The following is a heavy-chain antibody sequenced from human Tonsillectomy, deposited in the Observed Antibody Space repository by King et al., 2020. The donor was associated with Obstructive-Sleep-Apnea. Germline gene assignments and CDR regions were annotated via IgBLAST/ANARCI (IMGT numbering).Heavy chain of an antibody. J-gene: IGHJ3*02. D-gene: IGHD4-17*01. V-gene: IGHV4-38-2*02. CDR2: IYHSGST. Sequence: QLQESGPGLVKPSETLSLTCTVSGYSISSGYYWGWIRQPPGKGLEWIGSIYHSGSTYYNPSLKSRVTISVDTSKNQFSLKLSSVTAADTAVYYCARYPTTLDAFDIWGQGTMVTVSS. CDR1: GYSISSGYY. CDR3: ARYPTTLDAFDI.